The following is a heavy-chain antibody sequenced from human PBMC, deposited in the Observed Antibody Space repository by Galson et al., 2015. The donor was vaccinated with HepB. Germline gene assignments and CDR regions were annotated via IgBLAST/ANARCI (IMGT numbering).Heavy chain of an antibody. D-gene: IGHD6-19*01. J-gene: IGHJ4*02. CDR3: AREGMAGTLDN. V-gene: IGHV3-30-3*01. CDR1: GFTFSSYA. Sequence: SLRLSCAASGFTFSSYAMHWVRQAPGKGLQWVAIIPYDGSYKYYADSVKGRFTISRDNSKNTLYLQMSSLRAEDTAVYYCAREGMAGTLDNWGQGTLITVSS. CDR2: IPYDGSYK.